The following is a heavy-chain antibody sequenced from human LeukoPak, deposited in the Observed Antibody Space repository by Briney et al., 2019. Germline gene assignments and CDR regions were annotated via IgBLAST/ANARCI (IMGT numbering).Heavy chain of an antibody. CDR1: GFTFTNYW. D-gene: IGHD6-19*01. Sequence: QSGGSLRLSCAASGFTFTNYWMHWVRQAPGKGLVWVSRVLSDGSRISYADSVKGRFTISRDNAKNTLYLQMDSLRAEDTAVYYCARVAVGGTRAFDIWGQGTTVTVSS. V-gene: IGHV3-74*01. CDR3: ARVAVGGTRAFDI. CDR2: VLSDGSRI. J-gene: IGHJ3*02.